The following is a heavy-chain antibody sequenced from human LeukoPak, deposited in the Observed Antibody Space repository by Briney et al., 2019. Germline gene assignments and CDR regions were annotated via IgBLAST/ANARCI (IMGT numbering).Heavy chain of an antibody. J-gene: IGHJ4*02. CDR3: ARDPAYGGNSWPFDY. CDR1: GFTFSSYS. D-gene: IGHD4-23*01. CDR2: ISSSSSYI. Sequence: AGGSLRLSCAASGFTFSSYSMNWVRQAPGKGLEWVSSISSSSSYIYYADSVKGRFTISRDNAKNSLYLQMNSLRAEDTAVYYCARDPAYGGNSWPFDYWGRGTLVTVSS. V-gene: IGHV3-21*01.